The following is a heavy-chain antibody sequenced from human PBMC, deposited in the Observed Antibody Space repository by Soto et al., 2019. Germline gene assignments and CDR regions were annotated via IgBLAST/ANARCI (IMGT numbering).Heavy chain of an antibody. CDR2: IYYSGST. V-gene: IGHV4-30-2*01. CDR3: ARNRVGSSWYVDY. Sequence: PSETRSLTCAVSGDSLNSGGYSWSWIRLPPRKGLEWIGYIYYSGSTHYKSSLQSRVTMSLDRSKNEFSLRLNAVTAADTAVYYCARNRVGSSWYVDYWGQGIQVTVSS. D-gene: IGHD6-13*01. J-gene: IGHJ4*02. CDR1: GDSLNSGGYS.